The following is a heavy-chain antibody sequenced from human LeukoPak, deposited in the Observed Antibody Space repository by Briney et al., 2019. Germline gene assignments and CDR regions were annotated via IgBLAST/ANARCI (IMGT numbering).Heavy chain of an antibody. V-gene: IGHV3-48*01. CDR2: LSGRSNSI. CDR1: GFTFTTYG. CDR3: AKLGCSRTSCYAADYSSYYGMDV. Sequence: GGSLRLSCAASGFTFTTYGMNWVRQAPGKGLEWVSYLSGRSNSIYYAESVKGRFTISRDNSKNTLYLQMNSLRAEDTAVYYCAKLGCSRTSCYAADYSSYYGMDVWGQGTTVTVSS. D-gene: IGHD2-2*01. J-gene: IGHJ6*02.